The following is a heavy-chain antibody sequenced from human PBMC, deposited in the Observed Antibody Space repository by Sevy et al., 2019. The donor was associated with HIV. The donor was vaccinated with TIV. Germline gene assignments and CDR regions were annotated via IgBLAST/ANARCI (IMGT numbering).Heavy chain of an antibody. J-gene: IGHJ5*02. CDR2: INHSGST. CDR3: ASERKDILTGYYDDL. D-gene: IGHD3-9*01. CDR1: GGSFSGYY. V-gene: IGHV4-34*01. Sequence: SETLSLTCAVYGGSFSGYYWSWIRQPPGKGLEWIGEINHSGSTNYNPSLKSRVTISVDTSKNQFSLKLSSVTAADTAVYYCASERKDILTGYYDDLWGQGTLVTVSS.